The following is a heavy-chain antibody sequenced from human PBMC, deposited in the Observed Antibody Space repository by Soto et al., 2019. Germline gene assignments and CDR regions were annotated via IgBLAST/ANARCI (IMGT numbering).Heavy chain of an antibody. CDR1: GFTFSSYG. V-gene: IGHV3-30*18. J-gene: IGHJ5*02. CDR2: ISYDGSNK. Sequence: PGGSLRLSCVASGFTFSSYGMHWVRQAPGKGLEWVAVISYDGSNKYYADSVKGRFTISRDNSKNTLYLQMDSLRAEDTAVYYCAKANSGYDFDLGPDPWGQGTLVTVSS. CDR3: AKANSGYDFDLGPDP. D-gene: IGHD5-12*01.